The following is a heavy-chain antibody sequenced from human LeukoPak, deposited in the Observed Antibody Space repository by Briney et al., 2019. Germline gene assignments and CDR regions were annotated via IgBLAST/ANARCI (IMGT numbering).Heavy chain of an antibody. J-gene: IGHJ3*02. CDR2: IKEDGSER. D-gene: IGHD2/OR15-2a*01. Sequence: GGSLRLSCAASGFTFSSYWMTWVRQAPGKGLEWVANIKEDGSERYYVDSVKGRFTISKDDAKNPLYLQVNSLRAEDTAVYYCARDNRVDRDAFDIWGQGTMVTVSS. CDR1: GFTFSSYW. V-gene: IGHV3-7*01. CDR3: ARDNRVDRDAFDI.